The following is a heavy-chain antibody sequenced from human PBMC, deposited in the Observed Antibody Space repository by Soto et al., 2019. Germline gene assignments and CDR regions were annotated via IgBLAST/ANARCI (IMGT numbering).Heavy chain of an antibody. Sequence: GGSLXLSCAASGFXFSSYWMHWVRQAPGKGLVWVSRINSDGSSTSYADSVKGRFTISRDNAQNTLYLQMNSLRAEDTAVYYCASSLLTPFDFWGQGTLVTVSS. CDR3: ASSLLTPFDF. V-gene: IGHV3-74*01. D-gene: IGHD7-27*01. CDR2: INSDGSST. CDR1: GFXFSSYW. J-gene: IGHJ4*02.